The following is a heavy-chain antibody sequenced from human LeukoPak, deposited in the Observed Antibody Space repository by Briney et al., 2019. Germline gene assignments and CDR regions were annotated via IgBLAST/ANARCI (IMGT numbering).Heavy chain of an antibody. CDR2: IRYDGSNK. V-gene: IGHV3-30*02. J-gene: IGHJ4*02. D-gene: IGHD4-17*01. CDR1: GFTFSIYG. Sequence: PGGSLRLSCAASGFTFSIYGMHWVRQAPGKGLEWVAFIRYDGSNKYYADSVKGRFTISRDNSKNTLYLQMNSLRAEDTAVYYCAKVNYGDWYFDYWGQGTLVTVSS. CDR3: AKVNYGDWYFDY.